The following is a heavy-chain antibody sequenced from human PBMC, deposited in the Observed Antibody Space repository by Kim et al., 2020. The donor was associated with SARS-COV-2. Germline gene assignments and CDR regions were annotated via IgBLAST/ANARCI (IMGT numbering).Heavy chain of an antibody. D-gene: IGHD6-13*01. Sequence: GGSLRLSCAASGFTFSSYGMHWVRQAPGKGLEWVAVISYDGSNKYYADSVKGRFTISRDNSKNTLYLQMNSLRAEDTAVYYCAKTLAAAAKGGFGFDPWGQGTLVTVSS. CDR2: ISYDGSNK. CDR3: AKTLAAAAKGGFGFDP. V-gene: IGHV3-30*18. CDR1: GFTFSSYG. J-gene: IGHJ5*02.